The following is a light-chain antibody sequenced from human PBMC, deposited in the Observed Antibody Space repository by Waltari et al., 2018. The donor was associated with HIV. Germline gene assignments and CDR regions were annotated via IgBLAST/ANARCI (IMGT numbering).Light chain of an antibody. V-gene: IGLV2-14*03. CDR2: DVS. CDR1: SSDVATYHS. Sequence: QSALTQPASVSGSPGQSITLPCTGPSSDVATYHSVSWYQHHPGKAPKLIIYDVSNRPSGVSNRFSGSKSGTTASLTISGLQAEDEADYYCSSYTSSRTVVFGGGTKLTVL. J-gene: IGLJ2*01. CDR3: SSYTSSRTVV.